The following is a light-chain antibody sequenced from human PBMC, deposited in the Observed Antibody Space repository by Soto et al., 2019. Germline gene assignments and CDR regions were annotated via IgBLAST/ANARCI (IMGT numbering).Light chain of an antibody. CDR3: QQYNNWPPWT. J-gene: IGKJ1*01. V-gene: IGKV3D-15*01. CDR1: QNLGTLY. CDR2: SAS. Sequence: EIVLTQSPGTLSLSPGERGTLSCRASQNLGTLYLAWFQQKSGQAPRLLIYSASRRATGIPDRFTGSGSGTEFTLTISSLQSEDFAVYYCQQYNNWPPWTFGQGTKVDIK.